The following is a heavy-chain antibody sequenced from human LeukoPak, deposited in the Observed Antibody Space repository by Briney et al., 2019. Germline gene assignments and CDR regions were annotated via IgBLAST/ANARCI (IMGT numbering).Heavy chain of an antibody. CDR1: GYTLTELS. CDR3: ATDVVATIFRGGEDY. D-gene: IGHD5-12*01. CDR2: FDPEDGET. Sequence: ASVKVSCKVSGYTLTELSMHWVRQAPGKGLEWMGGFDPEDGETIYAQKFQGRVTMTEDTSTDTAYIELSSLRSEDTAVYYCATDVVATIFRGGEDYWGQGTLVTVSS. J-gene: IGHJ4*02. V-gene: IGHV1-24*01.